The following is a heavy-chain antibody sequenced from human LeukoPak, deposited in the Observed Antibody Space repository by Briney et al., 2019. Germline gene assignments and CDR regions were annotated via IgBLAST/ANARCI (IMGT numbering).Heavy chain of an antibody. J-gene: IGHJ4*02. V-gene: IGHV3-23*01. D-gene: IGHD5-12*01. CDR2: ISGSGGST. CDR3: ARGGIRGYSAFDNLDF. Sequence: GGSLRLSCAASGFTFSSYAMSWVRQAPGKGLEWVSAISGSGGSTYYADSVKGRFTISRDNSKNSLYLQMNSLRAEDTAVYYCARGGIRGYSAFDNLDFWGLGTHVTVSS. CDR1: GFTFSSYA.